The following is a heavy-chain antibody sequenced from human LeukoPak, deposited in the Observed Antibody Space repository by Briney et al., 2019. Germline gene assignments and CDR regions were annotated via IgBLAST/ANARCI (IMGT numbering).Heavy chain of an antibody. CDR3: ARDGPDIVVVPAPYYGMDV. V-gene: IGHV1-2*04. D-gene: IGHD2-2*01. J-gene: IGHJ6*02. CDR2: INPNSGGT. CDR1: GYTFTGYY. Sequence: ASVKVSCKASGYTFTGYYMHWVRQAPGQGLEWMGWINPNSGGTNYAQKFQGWVTMTRDTSTSTVYMELSSLRSEDTAVYYCARDGPDIVVVPAPYYGMDVWGQGTTVTVSS.